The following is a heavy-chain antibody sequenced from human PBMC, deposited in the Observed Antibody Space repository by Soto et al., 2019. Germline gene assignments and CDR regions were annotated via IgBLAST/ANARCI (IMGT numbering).Heavy chain of an antibody. V-gene: IGHV4-39*01. Sequence: SETLSLTCTVSGGSISSSSYYWGWIRQPPGKGLEWIGSIYYSGSTYYNPSLKSRVTISVDTSKNQFSLKLSSVTAADTAVYYCARQWLRYYYFDYWGQGTLVTVSS. D-gene: IGHD5-12*01. CDR2: IYYSGST. CDR3: ARQWLRYYYFDY. J-gene: IGHJ4*02. CDR1: GGSISSSSYY.